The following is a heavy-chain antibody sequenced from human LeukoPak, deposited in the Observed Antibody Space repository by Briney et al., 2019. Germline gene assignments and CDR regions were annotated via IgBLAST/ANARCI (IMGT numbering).Heavy chain of an antibody. V-gene: IGHV1-46*01. CDR2: ISPSGGST. Sequence: ASVKVSCKASGGTFSSSAISWVRQAPGQGPEWMGVISPSGGSTTYAQKFQDRLTLTRDMSTSTDYLELSSLRSEDTAVYYCARDNSVRDEAWWFNPWGQGTLVTVSS. CDR1: GGTFSSSA. CDR3: ARDNSVRDEAWWFNP. D-gene: IGHD5-24*01. J-gene: IGHJ5*02.